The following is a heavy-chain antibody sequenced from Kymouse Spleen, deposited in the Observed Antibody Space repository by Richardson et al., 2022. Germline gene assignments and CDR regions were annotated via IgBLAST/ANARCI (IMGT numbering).Heavy chain of an antibody. D-gene: IGHD4-11,IGHD4-11*01. CDR3: ARDEPDYSNYVPSPFDI. J-gene: IGHJ3*02. CDR1: GFTFSSYS. CDR2: ISSSSSTI. Sequence: EVQLVESGGGLVQPGGSLRLSCAASGFTFSSYSMNWVRQAPGKGLEWVSYISSSSSTIYYADSVKGRFTISRDNAKNSLYLQMNSLRDEDTAVYYCARDEPDYSNYVPSPFDIWGQGTMVTVSS. V-gene: IGHV3-48*02.